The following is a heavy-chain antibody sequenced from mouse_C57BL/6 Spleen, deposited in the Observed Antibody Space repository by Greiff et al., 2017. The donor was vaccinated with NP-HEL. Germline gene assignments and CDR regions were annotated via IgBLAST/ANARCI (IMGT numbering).Heavy chain of an antibody. D-gene: IGHD2-14*01. CDR1: GYTFTSYW. CDR2: IDPSDSET. V-gene: IGHV1-52*01. CDR3: ARIGGYWYFEV. Sequence: QVQLHQPGAELVRPGSSVKLSCKASGYTFTSYWMHWVKQRPIQGLEWIGNIDPSDSETHYNQKFKDKATLTVDKSSSTAYMQLSSLTSEDSAVYYCARIGGYWYFEVWGTGTTVTVSS. J-gene: IGHJ1*03.